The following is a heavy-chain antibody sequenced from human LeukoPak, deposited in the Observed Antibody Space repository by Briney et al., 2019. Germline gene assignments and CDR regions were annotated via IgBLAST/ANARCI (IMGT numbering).Heavy chain of an antibody. Sequence: GGSLRLSCAASGFTFSSYDIHWVRQAPGKGLEWVAVISYDGSNKYYADSVKGRFTISRDNSKNTLYLQMNSLRVEDTAVYYCAILHSSGWSFVGYWGQGTLVTVSS. CDR1: GFTFSSYD. D-gene: IGHD6-19*01. CDR2: ISYDGSNK. CDR3: AILHSSGWSFVGY. V-gene: IGHV3-30-3*01. J-gene: IGHJ4*02.